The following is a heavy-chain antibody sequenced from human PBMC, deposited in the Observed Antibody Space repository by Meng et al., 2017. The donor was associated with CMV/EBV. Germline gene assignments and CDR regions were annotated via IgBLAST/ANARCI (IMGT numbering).Heavy chain of an antibody. J-gene: IGHJ4*02. Sequence: QVQIQESGPGLLKLSETLSLTCIVAGASIKNYNWNWVRQPAGQGLEWIGLIQVIGHTVYNPSLKSRVTVSLDASKSQFSLTLNSVTAADTATYYCAGSRPGGGACDYWGQGILVTVSS. CDR2: IQVIGHT. D-gene: IGHD3-16*01. V-gene: IGHV4-4*07. CDR1: GASIKNYN. CDR3: AGSRPGGGACDY.